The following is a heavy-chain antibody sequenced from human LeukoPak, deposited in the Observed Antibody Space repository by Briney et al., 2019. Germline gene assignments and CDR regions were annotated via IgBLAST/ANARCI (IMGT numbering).Heavy chain of an antibody. V-gene: IGHV4-59*01. Sequence: PSETLSLTCTVSGGSLSPYYWSWVRQSPGKRLEWIGYISYSGSTNSHPSLKSRITISVDTSKNQFSLKLSSVSAADTAVYYCARVSWFPGTSYYYMDVWDKGTTVTVSS. J-gene: IGHJ6*03. CDR3: ARVSWFPGTSYYYMDV. CDR1: GGSLSPYY. CDR2: ISYSGST. D-gene: IGHD1-1*01.